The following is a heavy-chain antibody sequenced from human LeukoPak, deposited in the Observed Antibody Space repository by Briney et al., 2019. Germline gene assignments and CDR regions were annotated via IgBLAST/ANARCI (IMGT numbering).Heavy chain of an antibody. J-gene: IGHJ4*02. Sequence: GGSLRLSCAASGFTFSNAYMNWVRQAPGKGLEWVSSISSSSSYIYYADSVKGRFTISRDNAKNSLYLQMNSLRAEDTAVYYCARGNYDFWSGYYIYYFDYWGQGTLVTVSS. CDR2: ISSSSSYI. D-gene: IGHD3-3*01. V-gene: IGHV3-21*01. CDR3: ARGNYDFWSGYYIYYFDY. CDR1: GFTFSNAY.